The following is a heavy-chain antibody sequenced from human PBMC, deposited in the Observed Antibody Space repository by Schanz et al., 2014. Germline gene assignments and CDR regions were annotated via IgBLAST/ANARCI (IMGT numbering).Heavy chain of an antibody. CDR1: GFTLSNYA. V-gene: IGHV3-23*04. Sequence: MQLVESGGGLAQPGGSLRLSCAASGFTLSNYAMSWVRQAPGKGLEWVSALSEGGGGTHYADSVRGRFTISRDNAENTLFLQMNSLRAEDTAVYYCARKVVATIGGYYDNWGQGTLVIVSS. CDR2: LSEGGGGT. J-gene: IGHJ4*02. D-gene: IGHD5-12*01. CDR3: ARKVVATIGGYYDN.